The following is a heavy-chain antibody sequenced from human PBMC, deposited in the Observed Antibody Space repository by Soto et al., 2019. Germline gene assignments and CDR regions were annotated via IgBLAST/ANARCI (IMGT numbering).Heavy chain of an antibody. CDR3: ARLPHCGGDCYSDYYGMDV. CDR2: ISAYTGNT. J-gene: IGHJ6*02. Sequence: QVQLVQSGAEVKKPGASVKVSCKASGYTFTSYGISWVRQAPEQGLEWMGWISAYTGNTNYAQKLQGRVTMTTDTSTSTAYMELRSLRSDDTAVYYCARLPHCGGDCYSDYYGMDVWGQGTTVTVSS. V-gene: IGHV1-18*01. D-gene: IGHD2-21*02. CDR1: GYTFTSYG.